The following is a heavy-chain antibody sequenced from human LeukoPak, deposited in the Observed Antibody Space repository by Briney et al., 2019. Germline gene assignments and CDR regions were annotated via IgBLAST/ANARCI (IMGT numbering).Heavy chain of an antibody. CDR2: IKKDGSGI. V-gene: IGHV3-7*03. Sequence: GGSLRLSCAVSEFPFSDSWMYWVRQAPGKGLEGVANIKKDGSGISYVDSVQGRFIISRDNAKNSLYLQMNSLRAEDTAVYYCAKDTFWSGSNWFDPWGQGTLVTVSS. CDR1: EFPFSDSW. D-gene: IGHD3-3*01. J-gene: IGHJ5*02. CDR3: AKDTFWSGSNWFDP.